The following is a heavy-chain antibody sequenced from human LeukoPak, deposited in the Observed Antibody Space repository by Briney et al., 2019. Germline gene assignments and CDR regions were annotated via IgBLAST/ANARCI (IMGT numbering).Heavy chain of an antibody. CDR3: ATSSGWDWGGY. J-gene: IGHJ4*02. Sequence: SETLFLTCAVYGGSFSDYYWSWVRQPPGKGLEWIGEMNDSPSASYNPSLKSRVTISRDTSTNQFSLKLTSVTAADTAVYYCATSSGWDWGGYWGQGTLVTVSS. CDR2: MNDSPSA. V-gene: IGHV4-34*01. CDR1: GGSFSDYY. D-gene: IGHD6-19*01.